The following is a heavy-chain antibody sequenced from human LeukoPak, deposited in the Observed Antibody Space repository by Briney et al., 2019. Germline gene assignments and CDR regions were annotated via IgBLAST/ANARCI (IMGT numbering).Heavy chain of an antibody. V-gene: IGHV3-66*02. J-gene: IGHJ2*01. CDR1: GLTVSSNY. CDR3: ARGYWGIAADWYFDL. Sequence: GGSLRLSCAASGLTVSSNYMSWVRQAPGKGLEWVSVIYSGGSTYYADSVKGRFTISRDNSKNTLYLQMNSLRAEDTAVYYCARGYWGIAADWYFDLWGRGTLVTVSS. CDR2: IYSGGST. D-gene: IGHD6-13*01.